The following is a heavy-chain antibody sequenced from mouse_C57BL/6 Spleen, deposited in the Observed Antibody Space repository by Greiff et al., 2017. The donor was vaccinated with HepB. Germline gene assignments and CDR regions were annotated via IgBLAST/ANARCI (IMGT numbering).Heavy chain of an antibody. J-gene: IGHJ4*01. CDR1: GFSLTSYG. Sequence: VQLQQSGPGLVQPSQSLSITCTVSGFSLTSYGVHWVRQSPGKGLEWLGVIWSGGSTDYNAAFISRLSISKDNSKSQVFFKMNSLQADDTAIYYCARNLGYYGSSRYYYAMDYWGQGTSVTVSS. V-gene: IGHV2-2*01. CDR2: IWSGGST. CDR3: ARNLGYYGSSRYYYAMDY. D-gene: IGHD1-1*01.